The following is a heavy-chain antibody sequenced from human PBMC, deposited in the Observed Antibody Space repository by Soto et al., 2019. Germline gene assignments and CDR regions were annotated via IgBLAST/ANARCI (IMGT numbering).Heavy chain of an antibody. Sequence: GESLRLSCAASGFTFDHYAMHWVRQAPGKGLEWVSGISWNSGSIGYADSVKGRFTISRDNANNSLYLQINSLRAEDTALYYCQIAFGHRPVTPFPFCGPGLLRTVS. CDR3: QIAFGHRPVTPFPF. V-gene: IGHV3-9*01. CDR2: ISWNSGSI. CDR1: GFTFDHYA. J-gene: IGHJ4*02. D-gene: IGHD3-10*01.